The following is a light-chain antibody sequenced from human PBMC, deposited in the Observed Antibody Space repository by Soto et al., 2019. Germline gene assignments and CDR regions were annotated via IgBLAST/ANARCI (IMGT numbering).Light chain of an antibody. CDR3: SSYTSSSTPL. Sequence: QSALTQPASLSGSPGQSITISCTGTSSDIGAYDYVSWFQQHPGKAPKLMISEVNNRPSGVSNRFSGSKSGNTASLTISGLQAEDEADYYCSSYTSSSTPLFGGGTKLTVL. J-gene: IGLJ2*01. CDR1: SSDIGAYDY. CDR2: EVN. V-gene: IGLV2-14*01.